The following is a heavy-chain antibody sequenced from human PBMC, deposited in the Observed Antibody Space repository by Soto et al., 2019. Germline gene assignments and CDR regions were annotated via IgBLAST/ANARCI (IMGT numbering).Heavy chain of an antibody. V-gene: IGHV1-3*01. D-gene: IGHD6-13*01. CDR1: GYTFTSYA. CDR3: AIAGSSSRHRQLDP. CDR2: INAGNGNT. Sequence: GASVKVSCKASGYTFTSYAMHWVRQAPGQRLEWMGWINAGNGNTKYSQKFQGRVTITRDTSASTAYMELSSLRSEDTAVYYCAIAGSSSRHRQLDPWGQGTLVTGSS. J-gene: IGHJ5*02.